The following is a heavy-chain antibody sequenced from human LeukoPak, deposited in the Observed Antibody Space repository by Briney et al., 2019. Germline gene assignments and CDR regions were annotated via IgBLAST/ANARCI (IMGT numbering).Heavy chain of an antibody. CDR2: INPTGGST. D-gene: IGHD1-26*01. V-gene: IGHV1-46*01. J-gene: IGHJ5*02. Sequence: GASVKVSCKASGYTFTSYYMHWVRQAPGQGLEWMGLINPTGGSTGYAQKLQGRVTMTRDMSTSTDYVELSSLRSEDTAIYYCARDNSVGDNAWWFDPWGQGTLVTVSS. CDR1: GYTFTSYY. CDR3: ARDNSVGDNAWWFDP.